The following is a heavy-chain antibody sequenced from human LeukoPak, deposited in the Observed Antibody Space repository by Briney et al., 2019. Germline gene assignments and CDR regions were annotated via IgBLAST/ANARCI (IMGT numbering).Heavy chain of an antibody. J-gene: IGHJ5*02. V-gene: IGHV1-69*04. CDR3: AKPYSGTILTGWFDP. CDR1: GGTFSSYA. CDR2: IIPILGIA. Sequence: SVKVSCKASGGTFSSYAISWVRQAPGQGLEWMGRIIPILGIANYAQKFQGRVTITADKSTSTAYMELSSLRSEDTALYYCAKPYSGTILTGWFDPWGQGTLVTVSS. D-gene: IGHD3-9*01.